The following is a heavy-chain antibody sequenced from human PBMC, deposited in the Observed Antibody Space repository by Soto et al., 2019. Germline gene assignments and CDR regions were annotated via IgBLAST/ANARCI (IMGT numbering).Heavy chain of an antibody. V-gene: IGHV3-64*01. CDR3: ASEGAAATTGDYYFDY. D-gene: IGHD6-13*01. CDR2: ISSNGGST. Sequence: PGGSLRLSCAASGFTFSSYAMHWVRQAPGKGLEYVSVISSNGGSTYYANFVKGRFTISRDNSKNTLYVQMVSLRAEDTAVYYCASEGAAATTGDYYFDYWGQGTLVTVSS. J-gene: IGHJ4*02. CDR1: GFTFSSYA.